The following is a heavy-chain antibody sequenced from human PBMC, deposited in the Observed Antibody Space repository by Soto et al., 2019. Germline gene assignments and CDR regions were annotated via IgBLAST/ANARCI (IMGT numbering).Heavy chain of an antibody. Sequence: ALVKVSCKASGYTFTSYGISWVRQSPGQGLEWMGWISAYNGNTNYAQKLQGRVTMTTDTSTSTAYMELRSLRSDDTAVYYCARDRRFLEWSSRANAFDIWGQGTMVTVSS. J-gene: IGHJ3*02. V-gene: IGHV1-18*01. CDR3: ARDRRFLEWSSRANAFDI. D-gene: IGHD3-3*01. CDR2: ISAYNGNT. CDR1: GYTFTSYG.